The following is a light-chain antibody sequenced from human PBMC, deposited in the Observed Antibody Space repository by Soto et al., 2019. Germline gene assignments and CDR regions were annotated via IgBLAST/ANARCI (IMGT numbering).Light chain of an antibody. CDR1: TSNIGSNA. V-gene: IGLV1-44*01. J-gene: IGLJ1*01. CDR3: AAWDDSLNGFYV. CDR2: SNN. Sequence: QSVLTQAPSASGTPGQRVAISCSGSTSNIGSNAVNWYRQLPGTAPKLLIYSNNQRPSGVPDRFSGSKSGTSASLAINGLQSEDEADYYCAAWDDSLNGFYVFGTGTKLTVL.